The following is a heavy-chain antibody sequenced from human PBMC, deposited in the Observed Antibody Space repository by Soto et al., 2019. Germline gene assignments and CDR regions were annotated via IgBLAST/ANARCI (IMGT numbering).Heavy chain of an antibody. CDR1: GGSISSGDYY. Sequence: SETLSLTCTVSGGSISSGDYYWSWIRQPPGKGLEWIGYIYYSGSTYYNPSLKSRVTISVDTSKNTLYLQMNSLRVEDTAVYYCASRSSGWYFDYWGQGTLVTVSS. CDR2: IYYSGST. J-gene: IGHJ4*02. V-gene: IGHV4-30-4*01. CDR3: ASRSSGWYFDY. D-gene: IGHD6-19*01.